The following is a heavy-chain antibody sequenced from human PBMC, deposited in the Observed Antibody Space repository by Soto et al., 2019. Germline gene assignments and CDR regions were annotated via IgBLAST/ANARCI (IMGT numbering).Heavy chain of an antibody. V-gene: IGHV4-4*02. CDR2: IFHTGSA. D-gene: IGHD2-21*01. Sequence: QVQLQESGPGLMNPSGTLSLTCAVSGGSITSNWWSWVRQPPGKGLEWIAEIFHTGSANYNPSLMGRLTISMDKSRNHLSLNLNSVTAADTAVYYGARHIAVSGTRGFDHWGQGTLVTVSS. CDR3: ARHIAVSGTRGFDH. CDR1: GGSITSNW. J-gene: IGHJ4*02.